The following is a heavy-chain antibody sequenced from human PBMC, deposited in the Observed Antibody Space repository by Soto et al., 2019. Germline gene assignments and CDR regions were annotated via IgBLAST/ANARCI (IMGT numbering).Heavy chain of an antibody. CDR2: IYYSGST. V-gene: IGHV4-59*08. D-gene: IGHD2-2*01. J-gene: IGHJ6*02. CDR3: ARRGYCSSTSCALDYYYGMDV. Sequence: QVQLQESGPGLVKPSETLSLTCTVSGGSISSYYWSWIRQPPGKGLEWIGYIYYSGSTNYNPSLKSRVNISVDTSKNQFSLKLSSVTAADTAVYYCARRGYCSSTSCALDYYYGMDVWGQGTTVTVSS. CDR1: GGSISSYY.